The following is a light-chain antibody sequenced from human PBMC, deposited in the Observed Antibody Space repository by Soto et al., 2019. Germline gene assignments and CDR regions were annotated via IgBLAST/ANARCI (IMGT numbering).Light chain of an antibody. CDR2: DVS. CDR3: SSYTSSSTLGGV. J-gene: IGLJ1*01. V-gene: IGLV2-14*01. CDR1: SSDVGGYNY. Sequence: QSALTQPASVSGSPGQSITISCTGTSSDVGGYNYVSWYQQHPGKAPKLMIYDVSNRPSGVSNRFSGSKSGNTASLTISGLQAEDEADYYCSSYTSSSTLGGVFGTGTKVTAL.